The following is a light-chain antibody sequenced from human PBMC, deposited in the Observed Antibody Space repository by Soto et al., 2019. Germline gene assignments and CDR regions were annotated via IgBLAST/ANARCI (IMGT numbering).Light chain of an antibody. CDR1: SSDVGGFNY. J-gene: IGLJ1*01. Sequence: QSALTQPASVSGSPGQSITISCTGTSSDVGGFNYVSWYQQPASKAPKLMIYEVTNRPSGVSNRFSGSKSGNTASLTISGLQAEDEADYYCSSYTSSSALYVFGTGTKLTVL. V-gene: IGLV2-14*01. CDR3: SSYTSSSALYV. CDR2: EVT.